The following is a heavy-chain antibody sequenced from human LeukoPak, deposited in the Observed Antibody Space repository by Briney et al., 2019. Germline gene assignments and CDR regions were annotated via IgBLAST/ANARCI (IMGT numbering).Heavy chain of an antibody. CDR1: XXTFSSYG. Sequence: AXXXTFSSYGMHWVRQXPGKGLXXXXXIXYDGSNKYYADSVKGRFTISRDNSKNTVYLQMNSLRAEDTAVYYCARDRLMVRGVIITFYFDYWGQGTLVTVSS. CDR3: ARDRLMVRGVIITFYFDY. J-gene: IGHJ4*02. CDR2: IXYDGSNK. D-gene: IGHD3-10*01. V-gene: IGHV3-33*01.